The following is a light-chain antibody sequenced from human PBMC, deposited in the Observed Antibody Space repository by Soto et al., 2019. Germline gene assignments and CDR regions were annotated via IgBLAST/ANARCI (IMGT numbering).Light chain of an antibody. CDR1: PSNIGAGFD. CDR3: QSYDTSLSGAWV. V-gene: IGLV1-40*01. J-gene: IGLJ3*02. CDR2: GTT. Sequence: QPVLTQPPSVSGAPGQRITISCTGSPSNIGAGFDVHWYQQFPGTAPKLLIYGTTSRPSGVPDRFSGSQSGTSASLAITGLQAGDEADYYCQSYDTSLSGAWVFGGGTKRPS.